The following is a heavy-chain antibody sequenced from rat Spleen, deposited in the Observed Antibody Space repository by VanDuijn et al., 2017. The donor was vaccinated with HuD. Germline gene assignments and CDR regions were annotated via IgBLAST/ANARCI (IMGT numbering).Heavy chain of an antibody. J-gene: IGHJ2*01. V-gene: IGHV5-7*01. CDR3: TTGLH. Sequence: EVKLVESGGGLVQRGRSLKLSCAASGFTFDDYGMAWVRQDPKNGLGGVASISWGGSNTYDPDNVKGRFNISRDNAKNALYLQMNNLRSEDTASYYCTTGLHWGQGVMVTVSS. CDR1: GFTFDDYG. CDR2: ISWGGSNT. D-gene: IGHD4-1*01.